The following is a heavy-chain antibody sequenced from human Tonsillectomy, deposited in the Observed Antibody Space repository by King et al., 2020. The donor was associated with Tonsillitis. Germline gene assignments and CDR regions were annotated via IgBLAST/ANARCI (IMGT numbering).Heavy chain of an antibody. J-gene: IGHJ4*02. CDR3: TRLVDGSGSYSEDY. CDR1: GFTFGDHA. V-gene: IGHV3-49*03. Sequence: VQLVESGGGLVQPGRSLRLSCTASGFTFGDHAMSWFRQAPGKGLEWVGFIRSKGYGGTTEYVASVKGRFTISRDDSKSIAYLQMNSLKTEDTAVYFCTRLVDGSGSYSEDYWGQGTLVTVSS. D-gene: IGHD3-10*01. CDR2: IRSKGYGGTT.